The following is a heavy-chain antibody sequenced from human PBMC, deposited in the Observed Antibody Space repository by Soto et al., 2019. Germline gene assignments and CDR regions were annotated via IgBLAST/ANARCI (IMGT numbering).Heavy chain of an antibody. Sequence: ASVKVSCKASGGTFSSYAISWVRQAPGQGLEWTGGIIPIFGTANYAQKFQGRVTITADESTSTAYMELSSLRSEDTAVYYCARPYTVKGAFDIWGQGTMVTVSS. D-gene: IGHD4-17*01. CDR2: IIPIFGTA. CDR1: GGTFSSYA. J-gene: IGHJ3*02. V-gene: IGHV1-69*13. CDR3: ARPYTVKGAFDI.